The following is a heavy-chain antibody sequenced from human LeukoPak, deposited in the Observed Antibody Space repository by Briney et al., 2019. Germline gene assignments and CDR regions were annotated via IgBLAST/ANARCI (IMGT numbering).Heavy chain of an antibody. CDR2: ISGSGGST. CDR1: GFTFSSYA. Sequence: GGSLRLPCAASGFTFSSYAMSWVRQAPGKGLEWVSAISGSGGSTYYADSVKGRFTISRDNSKNTLYLQMNSLRAEDTAVYYCAKHGSGYYSHFDYWGQGTLVTVSS. V-gene: IGHV3-23*01. D-gene: IGHD3-22*01. CDR3: AKHGSGYYSHFDY. J-gene: IGHJ4*02.